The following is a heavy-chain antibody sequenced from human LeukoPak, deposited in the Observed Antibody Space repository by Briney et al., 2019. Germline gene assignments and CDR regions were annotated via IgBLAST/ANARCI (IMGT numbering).Heavy chain of an antibody. CDR1: GYTFTSYG. CDR3: AREGGPKKLREVRGMFDP. J-gene: IGHJ5*02. V-gene: IGHV1-18*01. CDR2: ISAYNGST. D-gene: IGHD3-10*01. Sequence: ASVKLSCKASGYTFTSYGISWVRQAPGQGLEWMGWISAYNGSTNYAQKLQGRVTMTTDTSTSTAYMELRSLRSDDTAVYYCAREGGPKKLREVRGMFDPWGQGTLSPSPQ.